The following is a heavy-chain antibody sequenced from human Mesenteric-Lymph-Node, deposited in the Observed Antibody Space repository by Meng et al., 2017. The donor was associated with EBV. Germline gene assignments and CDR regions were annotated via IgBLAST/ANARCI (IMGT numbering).Heavy chain of an antibody. CDR1: GGSISSGG. D-gene: IGHD5-12*01. CDR3: ARTGYTDYRDDS. J-gene: IGHJ4*02. CDR2: IYYNGIT. V-gene: IGHV4-30-4*01. Sequence: VQSKEAGPVMVKPSQSLSLRCAGLGGSISSGGSWIRQPPGKGLEWIGYIYYNGITYYNQSLKSRVTISIDTSRNQFSLKLSSVTAADTGVYYCARTGYTDYRDDSWGQGTLVTVSS.